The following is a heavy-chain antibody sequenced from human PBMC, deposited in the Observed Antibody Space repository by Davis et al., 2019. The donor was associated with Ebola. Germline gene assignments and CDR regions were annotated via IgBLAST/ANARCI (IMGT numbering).Heavy chain of an antibody. CDR3: ARGTSLARNFDY. CDR1: GYSFTSYW. CDR2: IDPSDSYT. V-gene: IGHV5-10-1*01. J-gene: IGHJ4*02. D-gene: IGHD3-3*02. Sequence: GESLKISCKGSGYSFTSYWISWVRQMPGKGLEWMGRIDPSDSYTNYSPSFQGHVTISADESTSTAYLQWSSLKASDTAMYYCARGTSLARNFDYWGQGTLVSVSS.